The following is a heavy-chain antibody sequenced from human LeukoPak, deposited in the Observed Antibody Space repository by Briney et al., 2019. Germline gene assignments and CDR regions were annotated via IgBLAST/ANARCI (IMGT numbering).Heavy chain of an antibody. J-gene: IGHJ4*02. D-gene: IGHD2-15*01. V-gene: IGHV4-34*01. Sequence: SETLSLTCPVYGGSFSGYYWSWIRQPPGKGLEWIGEINHSGSTNYNPSLKSRVTISVDTSKNQFSLKLSSVTAADTAVYYCARFVKSAATDYWGQGTLVTVSS. CDR1: GGSFSGYY. CDR2: INHSGST. CDR3: ARFVKSAATDY.